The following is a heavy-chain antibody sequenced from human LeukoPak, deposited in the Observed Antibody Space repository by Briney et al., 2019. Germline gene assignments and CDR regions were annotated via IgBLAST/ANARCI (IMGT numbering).Heavy chain of an antibody. J-gene: IGHJ4*02. Sequence: ASVKVSCKASGYTFTGYYMHWVRQAPGQGLEWMGWINPNSGGTNYAQKFQGRVTMTRGTSISTAYMELSRLRSDDTAVYYCARVVYDSSGYDYWGQGTLVTVSS. CDR2: INPNSGGT. CDR3: ARVVYDSSGYDY. V-gene: IGHV1-2*02. D-gene: IGHD3-22*01. CDR1: GYTFTGYY.